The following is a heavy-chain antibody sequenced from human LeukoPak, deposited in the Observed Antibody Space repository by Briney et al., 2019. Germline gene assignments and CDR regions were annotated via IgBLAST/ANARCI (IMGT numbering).Heavy chain of an antibody. CDR2: IDPNSGGT. CDR3: ASATLRCSGGSCYEMDV. Sequence: ASVKVSCKASGYTFTGYYMHWVRHAPGQGLEWMGWIDPNSGGTNYAQKFQGRVTMTRDTSISTAYMELSRLRSDDTAVYYCASATLRCSGGSCYEMDVWGKGTTVTVSS. D-gene: IGHD2-15*01. V-gene: IGHV1-2*02. J-gene: IGHJ6*04. CDR1: GYTFTGYY.